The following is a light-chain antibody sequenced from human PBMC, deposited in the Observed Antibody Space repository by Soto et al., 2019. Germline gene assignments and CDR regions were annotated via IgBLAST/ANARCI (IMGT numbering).Light chain of an antibody. V-gene: IGKV1-27*01. CDR1: QGIYKY. CDR3: QKCNSAPWT. Sequence: DIQMTQSPSSLSASVGDRVTITCRASQGIYKYLAWYQQKPGKGPKVLIYGASTLQSGVPSRFSAAGSGPNFTLTIRNMKSEDVAPYDCQKCNSAPWTIGQATKVDIK. CDR2: GAS. J-gene: IGKJ1*01.